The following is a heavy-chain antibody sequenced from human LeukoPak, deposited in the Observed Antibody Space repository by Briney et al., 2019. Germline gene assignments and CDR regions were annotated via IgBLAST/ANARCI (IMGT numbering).Heavy chain of an antibody. D-gene: IGHD6-13*01. CDR1: GFTFSSYA. Sequence: PGGSLRLSCAASGFTFSSYAMSWVRQALGKGLEWVSAISGSGGSTYYADSVKGRFTISRDNSKNTLFLQMNSLRAKDTAIYYCAKESQQLFFDFWGQGTLVTVSS. J-gene: IGHJ4*02. CDR2: ISGSGGST. CDR3: AKESQQLFFDF. V-gene: IGHV3-23*01.